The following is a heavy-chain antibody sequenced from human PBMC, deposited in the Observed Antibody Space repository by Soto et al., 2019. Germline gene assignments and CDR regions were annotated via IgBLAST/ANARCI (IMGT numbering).Heavy chain of an antibody. J-gene: IGHJ4*02. Sequence: QVQLVESGGGVVQPGRSLRLSCAASGFTFSSYGMHWVRQAPGKGLEWVAVISYDGSNKYYADSVKCRFTISRDNSKNSLYLQMNSLRAEDTAVYYCARMVAGSADYWGQGTLVTVSS. CDR3: ARMVAGSADY. CDR1: GFTFSSYG. D-gene: IGHD6-19*01. V-gene: IGHV3-30*03. CDR2: ISYDGSNK.